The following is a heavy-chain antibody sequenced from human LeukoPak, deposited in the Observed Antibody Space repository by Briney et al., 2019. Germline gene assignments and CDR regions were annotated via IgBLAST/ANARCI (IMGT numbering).Heavy chain of an antibody. Sequence: PGGSLRLSCAASGFTVSSNYMSWVRQAPGKGLEWVSVIYSGGSTYYADSVKGRFTISRDNSKNTLYLQMNSLRAEDTAVYYCARDLNVINRYYDSSGYPTSPYWGQGTLVTVSS. CDR1: GFTVSSNY. CDR3: ARDLNVINRYYDSSGYPTSPY. CDR2: IYSGGST. J-gene: IGHJ4*02. D-gene: IGHD3-22*01. V-gene: IGHV3-53*01.